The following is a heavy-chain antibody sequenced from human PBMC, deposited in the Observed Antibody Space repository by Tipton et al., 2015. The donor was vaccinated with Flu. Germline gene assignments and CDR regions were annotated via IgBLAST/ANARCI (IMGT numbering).Heavy chain of an antibody. Sequence: GLVKPSETLSLTCTVSGGSVSSGSYYWSWIRQPPGKGLEWSGYIYYTGSTKYSPSLKSRVTMSVDMSKNQFSLKLSSVTAADTAVYYCARMGYCGGGSCYWDYWGQGTLVTVSS. J-gene: IGHJ4*02. CDR1: GGSVSSGSYY. D-gene: IGHD2-15*01. CDR3: ARMGYCGGGSCYWDY. V-gene: IGHV4-61*01. CDR2: IYYTGST.